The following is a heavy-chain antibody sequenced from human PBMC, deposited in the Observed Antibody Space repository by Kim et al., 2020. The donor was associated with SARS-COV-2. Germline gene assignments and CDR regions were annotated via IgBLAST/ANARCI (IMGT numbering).Heavy chain of an antibody. D-gene: IGHD3-10*01. J-gene: IGHJ6*02. Sequence: GGSLRLSCAASGFTFSSYGMHWVRQAPGKGLEWVAVISYDGSNKYYADSVKGRFTISRDNSKNTLYLQMNSLRAEDTAVYYCARDTPHGSGSYSIYYYYYGMDVWGQGTTVTVSS. V-gene: IGHV3-33*05. CDR1: GFTFSSYG. CDR3: ARDTPHGSGSYSIYYYYYGMDV. CDR2: ISYDGSNK.